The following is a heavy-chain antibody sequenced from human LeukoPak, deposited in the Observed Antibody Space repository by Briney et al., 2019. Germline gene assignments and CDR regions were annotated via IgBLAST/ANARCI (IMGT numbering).Heavy chain of an antibody. CDR2: IKQDGSEK. Sequence: PGGSLRLSCAASGFTFSRYWMSWVRQAPGKGLEWVANIKQDGSEKYYVDSVKGRFTISRDNAKNSLYLQMNSLRAEDTAVYYCARARSHAFDIWGQGTMVTVSS. CDR3: ARARSHAFDI. J-gene: IGHJ3*02. D-gene: IGHD6-6*01. CDR1: GFTFSRYW. V-gene: IGHV3-7*01.